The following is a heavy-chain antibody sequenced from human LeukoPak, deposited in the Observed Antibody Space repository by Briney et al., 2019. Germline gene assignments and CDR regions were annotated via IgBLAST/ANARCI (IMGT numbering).Heavy chain of an antibody. D-gene: IGHD3-10*01. CDR3: ARVSWLSDY. Sequence: GGSLGLSCAASGFTFSTYWMSWVRQAPGKGLEWVANINRDGSEKYYGDSVKGRFTISRDNAKNSLYLQMNSLRAEDTAVYYCARVSWLSDYWGQGTLVTVSS. CDR1: GFTFSTYW. J-gene: IGHJ4*02. V-gene: IGHV3-7*01. CDR2: INRDGSEK.